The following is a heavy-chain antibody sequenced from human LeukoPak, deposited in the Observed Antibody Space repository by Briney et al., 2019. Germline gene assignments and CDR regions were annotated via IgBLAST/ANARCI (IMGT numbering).Heavy chain of an antibody. CDR3: AKGRRYNWNDFGDAFNI. J-gene: IGHJ3*02. CDR2: ITWNGGNK. D-gene: IGHD1-1*01. Sequence: GGSLRLSCAASGFTFDDYAMHWVRQAPGKGPEWVSSITWNGGNKGYADSVKGRFTISRDNAKNSLYLQMNSLRGEDTALYYCAKGRRYNWNDFGDAFNIWGQGTMVTLSS. CDR1: GFTFDDYA. V-gene: IGHV3-9*01.